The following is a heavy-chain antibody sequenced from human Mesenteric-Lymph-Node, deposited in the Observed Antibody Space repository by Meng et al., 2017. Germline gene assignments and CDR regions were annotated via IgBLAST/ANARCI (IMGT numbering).Heavy chain of an antibody. V-gene: IGHV3-73*01. Sequence: GESLKISCAASGFTFSGSAMHWVRQASGKGLEWVGRIRSKANSYATAYAASVKGRFTISRDDSTNTAFLEMNNLNTEDTAVYYCTRDGGLRNWFDSWGQGTLVNVS. CDR2: IRSKANSYAT. CDR1: GFTFSGSA. CDR3: TRDGGLRNWFDS. J-gene: IGHJ5*01. D-gene: IGHD5-12*01.